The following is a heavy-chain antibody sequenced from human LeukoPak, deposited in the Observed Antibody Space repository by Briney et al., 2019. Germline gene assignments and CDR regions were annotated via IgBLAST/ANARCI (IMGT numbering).Heavy chain of an antibody. CDR2: ISSSSSYI. J-gene: IGHJ4*02. Sequence: GGSLRLSCAASGFTFSSYSMNWVRQAPGKRLEWVSSISSSSSYIYYADSVKGRFTISRDNAKNSLYLQMNSLRAEDTAVYYCARDHWFGELLPYYFDYWGQGTLVTVSS. V-gene: IGHV3-21*01. CDR3: ARDHWFGELLPYYFDY. D-gene: IGHD3-10*01. CDR1: GFTFSSYS.